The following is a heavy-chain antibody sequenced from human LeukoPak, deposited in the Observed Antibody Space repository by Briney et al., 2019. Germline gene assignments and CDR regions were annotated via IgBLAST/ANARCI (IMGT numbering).Heavy chain of an antibody. J-gene: IGHJ5*02. Sequence: SETLSLTCTVSGGSISSYYWSWIRQPAGKGLEWIGRIYTSGSTNYNPSLKSRVTMSVDTSKNQFSLNLSSVTAADTAVYYCARAVVVVAANWFDPWGQGTLVTVSS. D-gene: IGHD2-15*01. CDR2: IYTSGST. V-gene: IGHV4-4*07. CDR3: ARAVVVVAANWFDP. CDR1: GGSISSYY.